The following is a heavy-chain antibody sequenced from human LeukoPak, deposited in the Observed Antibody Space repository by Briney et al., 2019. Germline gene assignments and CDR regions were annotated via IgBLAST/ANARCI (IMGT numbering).Heavy chain of an antibody. CDR3: ARAVPGIAVAGTFSYYYYYMDV. CDR2: ISYDGSNK. J-gene: IGHJ6*03. V-gene: IGHV3-30*04. Sequence: GGSLRLSCAAAGFTFSSYAMHWVRQAPGKGLEWVAVISYDGSNKYYADSVKGRFTISRDNSKNTLYLQMNSLRAEDTAVYYCARAVPGIAVAGTFSYYYYYMDVWGKGTTVTVSS. CDR1: GFTFSSYA. D-gene: IGHD6-19*01.